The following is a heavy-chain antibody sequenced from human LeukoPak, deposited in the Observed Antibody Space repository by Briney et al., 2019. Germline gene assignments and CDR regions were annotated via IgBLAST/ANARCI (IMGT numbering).Heavy chain of an antibody. CDR3: ATTLRFLEWLEPYYFDY. V-gene: IGHV1-69*05. Sequence: ASVKVSCKASGGTFSSYAISWVRQAPGQGLEWMGRIIPIFDTANYAQKFQGRVTITTDESTSTAYMELSSLRSEDTAVYYCATTLRFLEWLEPYYFDYWGQGTLVTVSS. J-gene: IGHJ4*02. CDR2: IIPIFDTA. D-gene: IGHD3-3*01. CDR1: GGTFSSYA.